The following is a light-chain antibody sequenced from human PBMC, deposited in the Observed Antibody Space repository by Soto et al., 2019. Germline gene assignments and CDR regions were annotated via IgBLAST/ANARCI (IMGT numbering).Light chain of an antibody. CDR1: QNIHNH. J-gene: IGKJ4*01. CDR3: QQYDAWPLT. V-gene: IGKV3-15*01. Sequence: MPHSPATLSVYPKERVTLSCRASQNIHNHMSWFLQKPGQTPRLLIYDAIIRAADVPARFSGSWSGTEFTLTINSLQSEDFAVYYCQQYDAWPLTFGGGTKVDI. CDR2: DAI.